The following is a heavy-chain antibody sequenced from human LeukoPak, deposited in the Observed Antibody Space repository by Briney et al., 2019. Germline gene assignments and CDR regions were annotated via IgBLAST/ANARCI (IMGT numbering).Heavy chain of an antibody. CDR1: GFSFSRYA. V-gene: IGHV3-30-3*01. J-gene: IGHJ1*01. CDR3: ARGDGSSWPIGYSPH. CDR2: ISYDGTIK. D-gene: IGHD6-13*01. Sequence: GRSLRLSCAASGFSFSRYAMHWVRQAPGKGLEWVAVISYDGTIKYYSDSVKGRFTISRDNSKNTLDLQMNSLRPEDTAVHYCARGDGSSWPIGYSPHWGQGTLVTVSS.